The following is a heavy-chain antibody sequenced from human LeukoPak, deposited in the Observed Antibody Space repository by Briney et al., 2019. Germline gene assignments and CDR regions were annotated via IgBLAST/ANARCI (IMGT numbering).Heavy chain of an antibody. D-gene: IGHD6-6*01. CDR2: IYYSGST. CDR3: ARASSSSGWGTWFDP. Sequence: PSETLSLACTVSGGSVSSGSYYWRWIRQPPGKGLEWIGYIYYSGSTNYNPSLKSRVTISVDTPKNQFSLKLSSVTAADTAVYYCARASSSSGWGTWFDPWGQGTLVTVSS. V-gene: IGHV4-61*01. CDR1: GGSVSSGSYY. J-gene: IGHJ5*02.